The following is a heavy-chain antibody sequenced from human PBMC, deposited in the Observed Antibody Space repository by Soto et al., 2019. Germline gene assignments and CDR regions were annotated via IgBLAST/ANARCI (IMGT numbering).Heavy chain of an antibody. V-gene: IGHV4-59*08. CDR1: GGSISSYY. CDR2: IYYSGST. Sequence: PSETLSLTCTVSGGSISSYYWSWIRQPPGKGLEWIGYIYYSGSTNYNPSLKSRVTISVDTSKNQFSLQLSSVTAADTAVYYCARLWFGEFEYYYGMDVWGQGTTVTVSS. D-gene: IGHD3-10*01. CDR3: ARLWFGEFEYYYGMDV. J-gene: IGHJ6*02.